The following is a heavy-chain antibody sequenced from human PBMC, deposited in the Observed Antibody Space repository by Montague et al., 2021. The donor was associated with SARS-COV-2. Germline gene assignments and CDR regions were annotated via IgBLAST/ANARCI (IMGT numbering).Heavy chain of an antibody. V-gene: IGHV2-70*01. Sequence: VKPTQTLTLTCTFSGFSLSTSGMCVSWIRRPPGKALEWLALIDXDDDKYYSTSLKTRLTISKDTSKNQVVLTMTNMDPVDTATYYCARISAWYSSGWSAFDYWGQGTLVTVSS. J-gene: IGHJ4*02. CDR2: IDXDDDK. D-gene: IGHD6-19*01. CDR1: GFSLSTSGMC. CDR3: ARISAWYSSGWSAFDY.